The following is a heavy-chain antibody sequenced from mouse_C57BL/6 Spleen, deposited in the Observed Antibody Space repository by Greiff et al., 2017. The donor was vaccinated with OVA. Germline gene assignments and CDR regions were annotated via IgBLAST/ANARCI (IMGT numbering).Heavy chain of an antibody. CDR3: ARGGNLLDY. D-gene: IGHD2-1*01. J-gene: IGHJ2*01. CDR2: INYDGSST. V-gene: IGHV5-16*01. Sequence: EVMLVESEGGLVQPGSSMKLSCTASGFTFSDYYMAWVRQVPEKGLEWVANINYDGSSTYYLDSLKSRFIISRDNAKNILYLQMSSLKSEDTATYYCARGGNLLDYWGQGTTLTVSS. CDR1: GFTFSDYY.